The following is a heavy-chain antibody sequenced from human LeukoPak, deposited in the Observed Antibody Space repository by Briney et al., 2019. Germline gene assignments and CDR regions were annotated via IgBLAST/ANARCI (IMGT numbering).Heavy chain of an antibody. Sequence: GGSLRLSCAASGLTFGSYAMHWVRQGPGKGLEWVAYIAHHGSNKYYADSVKGRFTISRDNSKRTLYLQMNNLRADDTAVYYCAKDGSWSCTDWGQGALVTVSS. CDR1: GLTFGSYA. D-gene: IGHD2-8*02. V-gene: IGHV3-30*02. J-gene: IGHJ4*02. CDR3: AKDGSWSCTD. CDR2: IAHHGSNK.